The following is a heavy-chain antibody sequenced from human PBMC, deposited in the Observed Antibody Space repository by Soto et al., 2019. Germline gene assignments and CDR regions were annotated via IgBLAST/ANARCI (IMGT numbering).Heavy chain of an antibody. Sequence: ASVKVSCKASGFTFTAYYLHWMRQAPGQGLEWMGWINPNSGGTNYAPKFQGRVTMTRDTSISTAYMELSRLRSDDTAVYYCARDRSGSNWFDPWGQGTLVTVSS. CDR3: ARDRSGSNWFDP. CDR1: GFTFTAYY. V-gene: IGHV1-2*02. J-gene: IGHJ5*02. D-gene: IGHD3-22*01. CDR2: INPNSGGT.